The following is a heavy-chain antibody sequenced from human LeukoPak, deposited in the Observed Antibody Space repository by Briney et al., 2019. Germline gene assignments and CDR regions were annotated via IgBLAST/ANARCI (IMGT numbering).Heavy chain of an antibody. V-gene: IGHV5-51*01. J-gene: IGHJ4*02. CDR2: FYPGDSDT. Sequence: PGESLKISCTASGYSFATYWIAWVRQLPGKGLELMGIFYPGDSDTRYSPSFHGQITISADKSISTAYLQWSPLRASDSAMYYCARREGTVPYHFDSWGQGTLVTVSS. CDR1: GYSFATYW. D-gene: IGHD4-17*01. CDR3: ARREGTVPYHFDS.